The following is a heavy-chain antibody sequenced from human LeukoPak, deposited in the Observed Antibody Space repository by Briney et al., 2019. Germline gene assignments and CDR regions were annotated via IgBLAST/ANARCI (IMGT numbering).Heavy chain of an antibody. D-gene: IGHD5-12*01. Sequence: SETLSLTCTVSGGSISSSGYYWDWIRQPPGQGLEWLGNFYYSGSTYYNPSLKSRVTVSVDTSKNQFSLKLSSVTAADTAVYYCASHHSGASPSDAFDIWGQGTMVTVSS. CDR3: ASHHSGASPSDAFDI. V-gene: IGHV4-39*01. CDR1: GGSISSSGYY. CDR2: FYYSGST. J-gene: IGHJ3*02.